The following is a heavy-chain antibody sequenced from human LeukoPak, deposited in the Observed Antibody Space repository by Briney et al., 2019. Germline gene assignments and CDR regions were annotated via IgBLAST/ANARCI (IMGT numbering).Heavy chain of an antibody. CDR3: ARAPPNYRRNAFDI. J-gene: IGHJ3*02. V-gene: IGHV3-30-3*01. Sequence: GGPLRLSCAASGFTFSSYAMHWVRQAPGKGLEWVAVISYDGSNKYYADSVKGRFTISRDNSKNTLYLQMNSLRAEDTAVYYCARAPPNYRRNAFDIWGQGTMVTVSS. CDR2: ISYDGSNK. D-gene: IGHD5-24*01. CDR1: GFTFSSYA.